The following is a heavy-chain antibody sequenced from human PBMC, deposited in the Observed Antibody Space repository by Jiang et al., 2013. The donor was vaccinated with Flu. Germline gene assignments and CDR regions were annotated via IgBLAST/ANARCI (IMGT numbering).Heavy chain of an antibody. V-gene: IGHV4-39*01. CDR1: GGSISSSSYY. Sequence: SLTCTVSGGSISSSSYYWGWIRQPPGKGLEWIGSIYYSGSTYYNPSLKSRVTISVDTSKNQFSLKLSSVTAADTAVYYCAGGGPPPRYFDYWGQGTLVTVSS. CDR2: IYYSGST. D-gene: IGHD2-15*01. J-gene: IGHJ4*02. CDR3: AGGGPPPRYFDY.